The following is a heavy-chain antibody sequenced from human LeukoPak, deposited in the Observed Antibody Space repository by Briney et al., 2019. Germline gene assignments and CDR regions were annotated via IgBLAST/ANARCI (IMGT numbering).Heavy chain of an antibody. CDR2: IYPGDSNT. CDR3: ARPYGSGSYYFDY. CDR1: GYTFTSYW. D-gene: IGHD3-10*01. J-gene: IGHJ4*02. V-gene: IGHV5-51*01. Sequence: GESLKISCKGSGYTFTSYWIGWVRQMPGKGLEGMGIIYPGDSNTRYSPSFQGQVTISADKSISTAYLQWSSLEASDTAMYYCARPYGSGSYYFDYWGQGTLVTVSS.